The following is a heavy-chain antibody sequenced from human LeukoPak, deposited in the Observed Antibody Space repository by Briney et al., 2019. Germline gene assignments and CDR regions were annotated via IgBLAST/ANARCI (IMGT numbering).Heavy chain of an antibody. CDR1: GGSISSYY. CDR3: ASGGYCSTTSCYPNWFDP. V-gene: IGHV4-59*01. D-gene: IGHD2-2*01. J-gene: IGHJ5*02. CDR2: VSYTGST. Sequence: SETLSLTCTVSGGSISSYYWSWIRQPPGKGLEWIGYVSYTGSTNFNPSLKSRVTISIDTSKNQFSLKLSSVTAADTAVYYCASGGYCSTTSCYPNWFDPWGQGTLVTVSS.